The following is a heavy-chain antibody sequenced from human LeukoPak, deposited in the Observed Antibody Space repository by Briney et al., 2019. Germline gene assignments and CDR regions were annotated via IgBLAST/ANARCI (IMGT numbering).Heavy chain of an antibody. D-gene: IGHD4/OR15-4a*01. Sequence: SGGSVRLSCAASGVTVSSNYMSWVRQAPGKGLEWVSVIYSGGTTYYADSVKGRFTISRDSSKNTLYLQMNSLRAEDTAVYYCARLTMVLAFDIWGQGTMVTVSS. V-gene: IGHV3-53*01. J-gene: IGHJ3*02. CDR3: ARLTMVLAFDI. CDR2: IYSGGTT. CDR1: GVTVSSNY.